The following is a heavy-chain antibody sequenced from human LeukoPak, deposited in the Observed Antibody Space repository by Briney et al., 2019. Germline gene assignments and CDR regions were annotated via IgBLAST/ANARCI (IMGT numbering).Heavy chain of an antibody. Sequence: ASETLSLTCTVSGYSISSGYYWGWIRQPPGKGLEWTGSVYHSGRTYYNPSLKSRVTISVDMSKNQFSLKLSSVTAADTAVYYCARQTGSGLFILPGGQGTLVTVSS. D-gene: IGHD3/OR15-3a*01. CDR2: VYHSGRT. CDR1: GYSISSGYY. J-gene: IGHJ4*02. V-gene: IGHV4-38-2*02. CDR3: ARQTGSGLFILP.